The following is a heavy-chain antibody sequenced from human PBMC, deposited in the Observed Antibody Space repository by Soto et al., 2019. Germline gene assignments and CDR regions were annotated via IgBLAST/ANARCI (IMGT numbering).Heavy chain of an antibody. CDR1: GSPFD. CDR2: IVPDGRNQ. CDR3: ARGPTHGAFDL. V-gene: IGHV3-30-3*01. J-gene: IGHJ3*01. Sequence: QVQLVEFGGGVVQPGRSLRLSCVASGSPFDVHWVRQAPGKGPEWVAHIVPDGRNQYWADSVKGRFTGSRDNAKNTVSLQMNSLRTEDTDVYYCARGPTHGAFDLWGQGTMVTVSS.